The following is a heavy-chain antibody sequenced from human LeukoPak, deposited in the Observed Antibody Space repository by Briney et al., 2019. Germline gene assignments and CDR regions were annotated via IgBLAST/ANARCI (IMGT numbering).Heavy chain of an antibody. CDR2: IKEDGSER. D-gene: IGHD3-10*01. V-gene: IGHV3-7*01. CDR3: APGRGAFVP. CDR1: GFTFNNYW. J-gene: IGHJ5*02. Sequence: SGGSLRLSCAASGFTFNNYWMSWVRQAPGKGLEWVANIKEDGSERYYVDSVKGRFTISRDNAKNSLFLQMNSLRGEDTAVYFCAPGRGAFVPWGLGTQVTVSS.